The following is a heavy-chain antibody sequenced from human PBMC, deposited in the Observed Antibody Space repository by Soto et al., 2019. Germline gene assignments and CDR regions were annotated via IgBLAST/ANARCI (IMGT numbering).Heavy chain of an antibody. CDR3: ARLGWEILSGRRYFDY. J-gene: IGHJ4*02. CDR2: ISPYTGNT. D-gene: IGHD1-26*01. CDR1: GYTFSDFA. Sequence: QVLLVQSGPEVKKPGASMKVSCKTSGYTFSDFALTWVRQAPDQGLEWLGWISPYTGNTNYAQRLQDRVTMTTDTSTSTAYLELRSLRSDDTAVYYCARLGWEILSGRRYFDYWGQGTLVTVSS. V-gene: IGHV1-18*04.